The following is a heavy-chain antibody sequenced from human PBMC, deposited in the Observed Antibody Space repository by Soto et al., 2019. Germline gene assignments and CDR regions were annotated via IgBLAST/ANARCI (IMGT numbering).Heavy chain of an antibody. CDR2: IIPIFGTA. CDR3: ARGSYCSRTSCYTGAFDI. Sequence: QVQLVQSGAEVKKPGSSVKVSCKASGGTFSSYAISWVRQAPGQGLEWMGGIIPIFGTANYAQKFQGRVTITADESTSTAYMELRSVRSEDTAVYYCARGSYCSRTSCYTGAFDIWGQGTMVTVSS. CDR1: GGTFSSYA. V-gene: IGHV1-69*01. J-gene: IGHJ3*02. D-gene: IGHD2-2*02.